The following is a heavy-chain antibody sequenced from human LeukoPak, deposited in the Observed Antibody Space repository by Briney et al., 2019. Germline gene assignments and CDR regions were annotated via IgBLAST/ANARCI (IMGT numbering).Heavy chain of an antibody. V-gene: IGHV3-74*03. CDR2: ISKDGGST. CDR1: GLTFSEYW. J-gene: IGHJ4*02. D-gene: IGHD1-14*01. Sequence: GGSLRLSCAVSGLTFSEYWMHWVRQAAGKGLVWVAGISKDGGSTEYADFVKGRCTISRDNAKNTLYLQMDSLTVDDTAVYYCTSGIGTYDYWGLGAQVTVSS. CDR3: TSGIGTYDY.